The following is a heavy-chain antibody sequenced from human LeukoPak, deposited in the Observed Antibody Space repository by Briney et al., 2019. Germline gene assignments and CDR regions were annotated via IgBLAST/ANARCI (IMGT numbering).Heavy chain of an antibody. Sequence: ASVKVSCKVSGYTLTELSMHWVRQAPGKGLEWMGGFDPEDGETIYAQKFQGRVTMTEDTSTDTAYMELSSLRSEDAAVYYCATGLLWFRDQGGSWFDPWGQGTLVTVSS. D-gene: IGHD3-10*01. CDR2: FDPEDGET. J-gene: IGHJ5*02. CDR1: GYTLTELS. CDR3: ATGLLWFRDQGGSWFDP. V-gene: IGHV1-24*01.